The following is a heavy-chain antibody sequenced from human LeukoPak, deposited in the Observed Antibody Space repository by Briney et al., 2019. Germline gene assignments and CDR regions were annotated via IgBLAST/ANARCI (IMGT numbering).Heavy chain of an antibody. D-gene: IGHD6-19*01. V-gene: IGHV2-5*01. CDR3: AHSRTSAWPTPYNYFDP. Sequence: SGPTLVKPPQTLTLTCTFSGFSLSTNGVGVGWIRQPPGKALEWLALLYWNDYKYYSPSLKSRLSITRDTSKNQVVLTLTNMDPVDTATYFCAHSRTSAWPTPYNYFDPWGQGTLVTVSS. CDR1: GFSLSTNGVG. CDR2: LYWNDYK. J-gene: IGHJ5*02.